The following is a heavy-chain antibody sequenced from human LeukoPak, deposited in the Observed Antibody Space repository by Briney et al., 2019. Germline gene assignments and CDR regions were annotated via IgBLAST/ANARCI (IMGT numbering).Heavy chain of an antibody. CDR2: IIPIFGTA. Sequence: SVKVSCKASGGTFSSYAISWVRQAPGQGLEWMGGIIPIFGTANYAQKFQGRVTITADESTSTAYMELSSLRSEDTAVYYCARGIASLMLYYYYMDVWGKGTTVTVSS. CDR3: ARGIASLMLYYYYMDV. D-gene: IGHD6-13*01. V-gene: IGHV1-69*13. CDR1: GGTFSSYA. J-gene: IGHJ6*03.